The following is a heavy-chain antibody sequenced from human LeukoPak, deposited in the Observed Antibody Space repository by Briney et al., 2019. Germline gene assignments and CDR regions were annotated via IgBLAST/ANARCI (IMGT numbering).Heavy chain of an antibody. V-gene: IGHV3-9*01. CDR1: GFIFNNYA. J-gene: IGHJ4*02. CDR2: ISWNSGTI. Sequence: PGRSLRLSCAGSGFIFNNYAMHWVRQPPGKGLEWVSGISWNSGTIDYADSVRGRFTISRDNAKNSLYLQMDSLRVEDTAFYYCAKDNRRCYTSGPNPDSLHWGQGALVTVSS. CDR3: AKDNRRCYTSGPNPDSLH. D-gene: IGHD6-19*01.